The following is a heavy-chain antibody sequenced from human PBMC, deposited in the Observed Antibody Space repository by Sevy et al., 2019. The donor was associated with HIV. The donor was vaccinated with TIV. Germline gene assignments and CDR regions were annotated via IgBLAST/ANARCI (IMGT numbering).Heavy chain of an antibody. D-gene: IGHD3-3*01. V-gene: IGHV4-4*07. CDR2: IYASGST. CDR1: GGSISSYC. J-gene: IGHJ6*02. Sequence: SETLSLTCTVSGGSISSYCWSWIRQPAGKGLEWIGRIYASGSTNYNPSLKSRVTMSVDTSKNQFSLKLSSVTAADTAGYYCARDHYDFWSGYIYGGAYYYYYGMDVWGQGTTVTVSS. CDR3: ARDHYDFWSGYIYGGAYYYYYGMDV.